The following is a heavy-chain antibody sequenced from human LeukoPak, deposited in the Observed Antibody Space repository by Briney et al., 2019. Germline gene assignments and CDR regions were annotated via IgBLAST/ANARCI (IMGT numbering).Heavy chain of an antibody. V-gene: IGHV3-7*01. J-gene: IGHJ4*02. D-gene: IGHD3-10*01. CDR2: IKQDGSEE. Sequence: PGGSLRLSCAASGFTFSSYWMSWVRQAPGKGLEWVANIKQDGSEEYYVDSVKGRFTISRDNAKNSLYLQMNSLRAENTAVYYCARGLLWFGELSHFDYWGQGTLVTVSS. CDR1: GFTFSSYW. CDR3: ARGLLWFGELSHFDY.